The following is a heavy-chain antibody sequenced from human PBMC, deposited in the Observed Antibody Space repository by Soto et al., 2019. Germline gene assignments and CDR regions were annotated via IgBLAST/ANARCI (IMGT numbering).Heavy chain of an antibody. CDR2: IYYSGST. CDR3: ARALPGRGDIVLMVYAIDYFDY. Sequence: SETLSLTCTVSGGSISSGGYYWSWIRQHPGKGLEWIGYIYYSGSTYYNPSLKSRVTISVDTSKNQFSLKLSSVTAADTAVYYCARALPGRGDIVLMVYAIDYFDYWGQGTLVTVSS. J-gene: IGHJ4*02. CDR1: GGSISSGGYY. V-gene: IGHV4-31*03. D-gene: IGHD2-8*01.